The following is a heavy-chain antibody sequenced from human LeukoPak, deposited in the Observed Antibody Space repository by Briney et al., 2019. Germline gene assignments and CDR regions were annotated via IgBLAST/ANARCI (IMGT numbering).Heavy chain of an antibody. J-gene: IGHJ4*02. Sequence: ASVKVSCKASGYTFTSYGISWVRQAPGQGLEWMGWINPNSGDTNYAQKFQGRVTMTRDTSVNTAYMDLISLRSDDTAVYHCARAYTGFEAFDYWGQGVPVTVSS. CDR3: ARAYTGFEAFDY. V-gene: IGHV1-2*02. CDR2: INPNSGDT. CDR1: GYTFTSYG. D-gene: IGHD5-12*01.